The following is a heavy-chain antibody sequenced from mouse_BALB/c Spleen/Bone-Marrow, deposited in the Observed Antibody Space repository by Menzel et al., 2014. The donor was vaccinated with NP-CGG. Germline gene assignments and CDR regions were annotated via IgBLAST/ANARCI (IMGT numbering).Heavy chain of an antibody. V-gene: IGHV1-67*01. J-gene: IGHJ3*01. CDR2: ISTYSGNT. D-gene: IGHD2-1*01. CDR3: ASPIYYGNYEGFAY. CDR1: GYTFTDYA. Sequence: VKLVESGPELVRPGVSVKISCKGSGYTFTDYAMHWVKQSHAKSLEWIGVISTYSGNTNYNQKFKGKATMTVDKSSSTAYVELARLTSEDSAIYYCASPIYYGNYEGFAYWGQRTLVTVSA.